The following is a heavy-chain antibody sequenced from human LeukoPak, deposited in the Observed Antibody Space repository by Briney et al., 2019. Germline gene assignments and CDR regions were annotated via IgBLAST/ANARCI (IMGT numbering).Heavy chain of an antibody. Sequence: GESLKISCQVFGSSFTTYWFGWARQMPGKTLEWMGIIYPDDSDTKYSPSFQGQVTLSADKSINTAFLHWSRLKASDTAIYYCVRLPRFFDWLLSLYYFFDYWGQGTLVTVSS. D-gene: IGHD3-9*01. V-gene: IGHV5-51*01. CDR1: GSSFTTYW. CDR3: VRLPRFFDWLLSLYYFFDY. CDR2: IYPDDSDT. J-gene: IGHJ4*02.